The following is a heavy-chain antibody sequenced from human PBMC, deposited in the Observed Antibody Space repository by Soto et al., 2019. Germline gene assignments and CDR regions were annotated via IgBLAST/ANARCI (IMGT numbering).Heavy chain of an antibody. CDR1: GGTFNSHT. V-gene: IGHV1-69*12. CDR3: AGEGVTSSMSLPWMGYHYYGLDV. D-gene: IGHD2-2*01. CDR2: IMPMFGVK. Sequence: QVQLVQSGAEVKKPGSSVKVSCRASGGTFNSHTISWVRQAPGQGLERMGGIMPMFGVKNYARKFQGRLTMTANESTTTAYMEVSSLTSDDTAVYYCAGEGVTSSMSLPWMGYHYYGLDVWGQGTTVIVSS. J-gene: IGHJ6*02.